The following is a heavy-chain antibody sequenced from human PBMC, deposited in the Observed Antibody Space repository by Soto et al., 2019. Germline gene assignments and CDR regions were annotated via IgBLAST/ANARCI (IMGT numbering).Heavy chain of an antibody. V-gene: IGHV4-30-2*01. J-gene: IGHJ6*02. CDR1: GGSISSGGYS. Sequence: PSETLSLTCTVSGGSISSGGYSWSWIRQPPGKGLEWIGYIYHSGSTYYNPSLKSRVTISVDRSKNQFSLKLSSVTAADTAVYYCARVRGSSWYVYREVPNGMDVWGQGTTVTVSS. CDR3: ARVRGSSWYVYREVPNGMDV. CDR2: IYHSGST. D-gene: IGHD6-13*01.